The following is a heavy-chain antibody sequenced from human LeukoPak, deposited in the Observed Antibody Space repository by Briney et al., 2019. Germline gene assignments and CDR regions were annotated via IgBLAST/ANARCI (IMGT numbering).Heavy chain of an antibody. CDR3: AKNRGGTYKYYMDV. CDR1: AFTFNNYA. D-gene: IGHD1-1*01. Sequence: GGSLRLSCAASAFTFNNYAMSWVRQAPGMGLEWLSYVSGSGGATYYAASVKGRFTISRDNSKNTVYLQMGSLRAEDTAVYYCAKNRGGTYKYYMDVWGNGTTVTVSS. CDR2: VSGSGGAT. V-gene: IGHV3-23*01. J-gene: IGHJ6*03.